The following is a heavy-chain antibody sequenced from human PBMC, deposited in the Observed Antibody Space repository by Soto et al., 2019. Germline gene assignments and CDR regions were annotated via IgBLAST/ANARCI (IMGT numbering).Heavy chain of an antibody. CDR1: GFTFSTFD. J-gene: IGHJ4*02. V-gene: IGHV3-23*01. D-gene: IGHD3-9*01. Sequence: EVQLLESGGGLVQPGGSLRLSCAASGFTFSTFDMSWVRQAPGKGLEWVSAILGSTGNTYYADSVKGRFTISKDNSENTLFLHMNSWRPEDTALYYCTKGAWLDYWGQGMLVTVSS. CDR2: ILGSTGNT. CDR3: TKGAWLDY.